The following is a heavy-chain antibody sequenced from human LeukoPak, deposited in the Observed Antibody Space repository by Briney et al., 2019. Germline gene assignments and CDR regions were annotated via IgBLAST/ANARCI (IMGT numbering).Heavy chain of an antibody. Sequence: GGSLRLSCAAAGFTVSSNYMSWVRQAPGKGLEWVSVIYSGGSTYYADSVKGRFTISRDNSKNTLYLQMNSLRAEDTAVYYCARGVGSGSRLRAGDYWGQGTLVTVSS. CDR2: IYSGGST. V-gene: IGHV3-53*01. D-gene: IGHD1-26*01. CDR3: ARGVGSGSRLRAGDY. CDR1: GFTVSSNY. J-gene: IGHJ4*02.